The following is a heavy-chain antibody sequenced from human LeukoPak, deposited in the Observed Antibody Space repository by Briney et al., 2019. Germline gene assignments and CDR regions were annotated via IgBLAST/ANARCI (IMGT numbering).Heavy chain of an antibody. V-gene: IGHV4-4*02. CDR2: IYHSGST. Sequence: SETLSLTCAVSGGSISSSNWWSWVRQPPGKGLEWIGEIYHSGSTNYNPSLNSRVTISRDTSTNHFSLKLSSVTAADTAVYFCARGRVSSSSWQSVYYYYLYMDVWGKGSTVTVSS. CDR3: ARGRVSSSSWQSVYYYYLYMDV. CDR1: GGSISSSNW. J-gene: IGHJ6*03. D-gene: IGHD6-13*01.